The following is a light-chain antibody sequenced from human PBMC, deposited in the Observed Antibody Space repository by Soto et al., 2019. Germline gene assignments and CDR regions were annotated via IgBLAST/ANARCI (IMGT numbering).Light chain of an antibody. CDR3: QQYNSYPWT. V-gene: IGKV1-5*01. J-gene: IGKJ1*01. Sequence: DIQMAEAPSAVSSCLGERGTSTFRASQSISSWSAWYQQKPGKAPKLLIYDASSLESGVPSRFSGSGSGTAFTLTISSLQPDDFATYYCQQYNSYPWTFGQGTKVDNK. CDR1: QSISSW. CDR2: DAS.